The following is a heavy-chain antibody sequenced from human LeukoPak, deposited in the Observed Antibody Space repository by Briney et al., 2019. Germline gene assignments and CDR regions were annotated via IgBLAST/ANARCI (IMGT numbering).Heavy chain of an antibody. V-gene: IGHV3-23*01. CDR3: AKSGQNSGYQKEFDI. CDR1: GFTFSSYS. CDR2: ISGSGGST. Sequence: PGGSLRLSCAASGFTFSSYSMNWVRQAPGKELEWVSAISGSGGSTYYADSVKGRFTISRDNSKNTLYLQMNSLRAEDTAVYYCAKSGQNSGYQKEFDIWGQGTMVTVSS. D-gene: IGHD5-12*01. J-gene: IGHJ3*02.